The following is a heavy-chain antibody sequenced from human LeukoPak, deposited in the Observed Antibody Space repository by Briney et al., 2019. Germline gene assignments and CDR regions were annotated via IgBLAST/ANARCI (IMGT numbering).Heavy chain of an antibody. Sequence: SQTLSLTCTVSGASISSSGSYWTWIRQDPGKGLEWIAYIYYTGSIYYNPSLKSRVTMSVDTSKNQFSLKLNSVTAADTAVYYCARERSVGLGTSYYHYGVDVWGQGTSVTVSS. CDR3: ARERSVGLGTSYYHYGVDV. CDR2: IYYTGSI. V-gene: IGHV4-31*03. J-gene: IGHJ6*02. CDR1: GASISSSGSY. D-gene: IGHD1-7*01.